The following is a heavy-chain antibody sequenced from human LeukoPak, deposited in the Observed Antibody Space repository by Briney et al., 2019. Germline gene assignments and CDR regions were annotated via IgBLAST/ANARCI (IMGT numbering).Heavy chain of an antibody. V-gene: IGHV3-30-3*01. Sequence: PGGSLRLSCAASGFTFSGYAMHWVRQAPGKGLEWVAIISYDGSNKYYADSVKGRFTISRDNSKNTMYLQMNSLGAEDTAVYYCARDRYYYDSSGYWGREEDYYYYGMDVWGQGTTVTVSS. CDR3: ARDRYYYDSSGYWGREEDYYYYGMDV. J-gene: IGHJ6*02. CDR2: ISYDGSNK. CDR1: GFTFSGYA. D-gene: IGHD3-22*01.